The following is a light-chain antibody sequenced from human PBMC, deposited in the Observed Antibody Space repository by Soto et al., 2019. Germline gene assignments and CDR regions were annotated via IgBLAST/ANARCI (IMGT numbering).Light chain of an antibody. Sequence: DIQMTQSPSSLSASVGDRVTITCRASQTISTYLNWYQQKPGKAPKLLIYAASRLQSGVPSRFSGSESGTDFTLTISSLQPDDFATYYCQQSHSIPYTFGQGTKLEIK. CDR1: QTISTY. CDR3: QQSHSIPYT. J-gene: IGKJ2*01. V-gene: IGKV1-39*01. CDR2: AAS.